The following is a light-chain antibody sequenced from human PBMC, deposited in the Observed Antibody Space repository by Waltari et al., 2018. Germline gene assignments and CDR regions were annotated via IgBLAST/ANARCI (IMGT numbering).Light chain of an antibody. CDR2: GAS. Sequence: EIVLTQSPGTLSLSPGERATLSSRASQSVSSSYLAWYQQKPGQAPRLLSYGASSRATGIPDRFSGSVSGTDFTLTISRLEPEDFAVYYCQQYGSSPPYTFGQGTKLEIK. CDR1: QSVSSSY. CDR3: QQYGSSPPYT. J-gene: IGKJ2*01. V-gene: IGKV3-20*01.